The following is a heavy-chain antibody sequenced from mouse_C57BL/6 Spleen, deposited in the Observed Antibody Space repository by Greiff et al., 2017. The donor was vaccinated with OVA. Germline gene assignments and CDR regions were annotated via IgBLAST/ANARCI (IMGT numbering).Heavy chain of an antibody. CDR2: INPNYGTT. CDR3: ARGDDGYYFAWFAY. CDR1: GYSFTDYN. D-gene: IGHD2-3*01. J-gene: IGHJ3*01. V-gene: IGHV1-39*01. Sequence: LVESGPELVKPGASVKISCKASGYSFTDYNMNWVKQSNGKSLEWIGVINPNYGTTSYNQKFKGKATLTVDQSSSTAYMQLNSLTSEDSAVYYCARGDDGYYFAWFAYWGQGTLVTVSA.